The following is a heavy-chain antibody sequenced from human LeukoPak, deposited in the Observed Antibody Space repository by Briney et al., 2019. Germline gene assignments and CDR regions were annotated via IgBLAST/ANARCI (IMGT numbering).Heavy chain of an antibody. D-gene: IGHD1-26*01. V-gene: IGHV1-69*01. CDR2: IIPIFGTA. J-gene: IGHJ6*03. CDR3: ASVEVIVGATLYYYYYMDV. Sequence: SVKVSCKASVGTFSSYAISWVRQAPGQGLEWMGGIIPIFGTANYAQKFQGRVTITADESTSTAYMELSSLRSEDTAVYYCASVEVIVGATLYYYYYMDVWGKGTTVTVSS. CDR1: VGTFSSYA.